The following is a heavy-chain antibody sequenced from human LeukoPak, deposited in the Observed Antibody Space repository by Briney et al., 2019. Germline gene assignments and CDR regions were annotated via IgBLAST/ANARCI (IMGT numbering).Heavy chain of an antibody. V-gene: IGHV3-48*01. CDR3: AKENPYYYDSRGAFDI. D-gene: IGHD3-22*01. Sequence: GGSLRLSCAASGFTFSSYSMNWVRQAPGKGLEWVSYISSSSSTIYYADSVKGRFTISRDNAKNSLYLQMNSLRAADMALYYCAKENPYYYDSRGAFDIWGQGTMVTVSS. J-gene: IGHJ3*02. CDR2: ISSSSSTI. CDR1: GFTFSSYS.